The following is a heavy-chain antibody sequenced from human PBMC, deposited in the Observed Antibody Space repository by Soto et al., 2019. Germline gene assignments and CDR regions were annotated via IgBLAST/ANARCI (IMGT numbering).Heavy chain of an antibody. CDR3: AREVGIVFLEGFGGDGLGGAFDI. CDR1: GYTFTGYY. V-gene: IGHV1-2*04. D-gene: IGHD3-3*01. CDR2: INPNSGGT. Sequence: ASVKVSCKASGYTFTGYYMHWVRQAPGQGLEWMGWINPNSGGTNYAQKFQGWVTMTRDTSISTAYMELSRLRSDDTAVYYCAREVGIVFLEGFGGDGLGGAFDIWGQGTMVTVSS. J-gene: IGHJ3*02.